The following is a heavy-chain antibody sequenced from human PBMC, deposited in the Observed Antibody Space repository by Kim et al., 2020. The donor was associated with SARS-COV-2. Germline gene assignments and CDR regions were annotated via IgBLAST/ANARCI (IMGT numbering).Heavy chain of an antibody. J-gene: IGHJ6*02. D-gene: IGHD2-2*01. Sequence: GGSLRLSCAASGFTFSSYAMNWVRQAPGKGLEWVSGISGGGVSTYYADSVKGRFTISRDNSKNTLYLQMSSLRAEDTAVYYCAKYQLPHYYYYGMDVWGQGTTVTVSS. CDR3: AKYQLPHYYYYGMDV. CDR2: ISGGGVST. V-gene: IGHV3-23*01. CDR1: GFTFSSYA.